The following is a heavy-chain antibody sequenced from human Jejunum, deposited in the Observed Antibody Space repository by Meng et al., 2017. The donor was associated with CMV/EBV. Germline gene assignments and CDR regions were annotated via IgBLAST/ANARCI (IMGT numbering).Heavy chain of an antibody. CDR3: ARIYSNWSHDGH. J-gene: IGHJ4*02. V-gene: IGHV3-74*01. D-gene: IGHD2/OR15-2a*01. CDR1: GFTFSNYW. CDR2: IIGDGSVT. Sequence: AASGFTFSNYWMHWVRQAPGKGLVWVSRIIGDGSVTDYADSVKGRFTISRENAKNTVYLQMNSLRAEDTAMYYCARIYSNWSHDGHWGQGTLVTVSS.